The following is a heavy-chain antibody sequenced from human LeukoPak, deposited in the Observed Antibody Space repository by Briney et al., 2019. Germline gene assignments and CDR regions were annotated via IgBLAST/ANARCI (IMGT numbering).Heavy chain of an antibody. CDR2: ISSSGSHI. Sequence: GGSLRLSCAASGFTFSSYGMHWVRQAPGKGLEWVSFISSSGSHIYYADSVKGRFTISRDNAEKSLYLKMNSLRAEDTAVYYCARAGFDAFDIWGQGTMVTVSS. CDR1: GFTFSSYG. CDR3: ARAGFDAFDI. J-gene: IGHJ3*02. D-gene: IGHD6-25*01. V-gene: IGHV3-21*01.